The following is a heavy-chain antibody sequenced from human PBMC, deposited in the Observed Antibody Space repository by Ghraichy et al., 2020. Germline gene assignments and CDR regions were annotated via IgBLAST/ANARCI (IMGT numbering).Heavy chain of an antibody. V-gene: IGHV3-7*01. J-gene: IGHJ3*02. CDR1: GFTLSSYW. CDR3: ARGSYTFDI. CDR2: IKQDGSEK. Sequence: GGSLRLSCAASGFTLSSYWMSWVRQAPGKGLEWVANIKQDGSEKYYVDSVKGRFTISRDNAKNSLDLQMNSLRAEDTGVYYCARGSYTFDIWGQGTMVTVSS. D-gene: IGHD3-16*01.